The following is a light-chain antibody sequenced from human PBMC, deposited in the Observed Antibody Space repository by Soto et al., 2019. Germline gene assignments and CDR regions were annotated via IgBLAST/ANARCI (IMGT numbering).Light chain of an antibody. CDR1: QVIGSRY. Sequence: EIVMTQSPGTLSLYPGERATISCRASQVIGSRYLAWYHQKSGQAPRLLIYGASSRATGIPDRFSGSGSGTDFTLTISILEPEDFGVYYCQQFGSSIPHTFGQGTKLEIK. CDR3: QQFGSSIPHT. CDR2: GAS. J-gene: IGKJ2*01. V-gene: IGKV3-20*01.